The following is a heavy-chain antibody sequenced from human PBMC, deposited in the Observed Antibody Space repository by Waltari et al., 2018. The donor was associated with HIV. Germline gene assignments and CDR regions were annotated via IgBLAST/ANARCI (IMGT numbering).Heavy chain of an antibody. D-gene: IGHD3-10*01. CDR1: GFTFSSYE. V-gene: IGHV3-48*03. Sequence: EVQVVESGGGLVQPGGSLRLSCADSGFTFSSYEMNWVRQAPGKGLEWVSYLISSGSTIYFADSVKGRFTMSIDNAKNSLYLRRNSLRAEDTAVYYCARAFMIRGTGAFDIWGQGTMVTVSS. J-gene: IGHJ3*02. CDR3: ARAFMIRGTGAFDI. CDR2: LISSGSTI.